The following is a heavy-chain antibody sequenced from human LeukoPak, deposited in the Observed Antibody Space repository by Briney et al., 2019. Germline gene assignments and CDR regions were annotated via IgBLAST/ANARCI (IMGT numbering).Heavy chain of an antibody. Sequence: PSETLSLTCTVSGGSISSSSYYWGWIRQPPGKGLEWIGSIYYSGSTYYNPSLKSRVTISVDTSKNQFSLKLSSVTAADTAVYYCARSFDSSGLVDHWGQGTLVTVSS. J-gene: IGHJ4*02. CDR3: ARSFDSSGLVDH. D-gene: IGHD3-22*01. V-gene: IGHV4-39*01. CDR1: GGSISSSSYY. CDR2: IYYSGST.